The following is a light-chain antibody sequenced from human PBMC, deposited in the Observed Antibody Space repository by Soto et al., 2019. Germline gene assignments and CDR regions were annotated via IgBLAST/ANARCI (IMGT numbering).Light chain of an antibody. V-gene: IGLV1-44*01. J-gene: IGLJ3*02. CDR3: APRDDSPVRRV. CDR2: GNN. Sequence: QSVVTQPPSASGTPGQRVTISCSGSSSNIGSNTVNWYQQLPGTAPKLLIYGNNQRPSGVPDRFSGSKSGTSASLAITGLHSEDDGDYFCAPRDDSPVRRVFGGGTNLTVL. CDR1: SSNIGSNT.